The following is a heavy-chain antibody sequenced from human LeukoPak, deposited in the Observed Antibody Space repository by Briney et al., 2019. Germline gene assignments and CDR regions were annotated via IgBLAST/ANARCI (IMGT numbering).Heavy chain of an antibody. CDR2: IKSDGSST. Sequence: GGSLRLSCAASGFTFSSYWMHWVRQAPGKGLVWVSRIKSDGSSTSYADSVKGRFTISRDNAKNTLYLQMNSLRAEDTAVYYCARDSIAVAGTWSWFDPWGQGTLVTVSS. J-gene: IGHJ5*02. CDR1: GFTFSSYW. CDR3: ARDSIAVAGTWSWFDP. D-gene: IGHD6-19*01. V-gene: IGHV3-74*01.